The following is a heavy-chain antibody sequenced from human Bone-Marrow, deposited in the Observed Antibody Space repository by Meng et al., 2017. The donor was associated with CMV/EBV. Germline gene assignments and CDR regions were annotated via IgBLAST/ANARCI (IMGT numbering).Heavy chain of an antibody. CDR3: ARENYYDSSGYWDY. J-gene: IGHJ4*02. CDR1: GGSISSSSYY. D-gene: IGHD3-22*01. V-gene: IGHV4-39*07. CDR2: IYYSGST. Sequence: SETLSLTCTVSGGSISSSSYYWGWIRQPPGKGLEWIGSIYYSGSTYYNPSLKSRVTISVDTSKNQFSLKLSSVTAADTAVYYCARENYYDSSGYWDYWGQGTLVTASS.